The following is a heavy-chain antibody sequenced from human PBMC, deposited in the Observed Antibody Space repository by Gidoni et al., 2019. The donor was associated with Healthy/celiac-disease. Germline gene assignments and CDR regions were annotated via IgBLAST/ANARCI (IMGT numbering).Heavy chain of an antibody. D-gene: IGHD5-18*01. CDR1: GGSISSYY. CDR2: IYYSGST. J-gene: IGHJ5*02. V-gene: IGHV4-59*01. CDR3: ARAWGIQLWWGGGFDP. Sequence: QVQLQESGPGLVQPSETLSLTCTVSGGSISSYYCSWIRQPPGKTLEWIGYIYYSGSTNYNPSLKSRVTISVDTSKNQFSLKLSSVTAADTAVYYCARAWGIQLWWGGGFDPWGQGTLVTVSS.